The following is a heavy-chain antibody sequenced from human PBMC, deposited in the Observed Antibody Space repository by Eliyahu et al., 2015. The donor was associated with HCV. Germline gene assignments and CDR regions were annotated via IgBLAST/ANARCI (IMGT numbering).Heavy chain of an antibody. V-gene: IGHV3-74*01. CDR2: INSDGSGP. CDR1: GFPFSNYW. CDR3: ARDSDRGIHAFDI. D-gene: IGHD3-16*01. Sequence: EVHLVESGGGLVQPGGSLXLXCAASGFPFSNYWMPWVRQAPGKGLVWVSRINSDGSGPTYADSVKGRFTISRDNAKNTLYLQMNSLRAEDTAVYYCARDSDRGIHAFDIWGQGTMVTVSS. J-gene: IGHJ3*02.